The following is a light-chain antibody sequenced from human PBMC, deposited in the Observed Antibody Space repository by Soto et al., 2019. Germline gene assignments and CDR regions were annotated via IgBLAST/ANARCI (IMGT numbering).Light chain of an antibody. CDR2: EVS. CDR1: SSDVGSYNR. V-gene: IGLV2-18*01. J-gene: IGLJ2*01. Sequence: QSALTQPPSVSGSPGQSVTISCTGTSSDVGSYNRVSWYQQPPGTAPTLMIYEVSNRPSGVPDRFSGSKSGNSASLTISGLQAEDEADYYCSLYTSSTVVFGGGIKLTVL. CDR3: SLYTSSTVV.